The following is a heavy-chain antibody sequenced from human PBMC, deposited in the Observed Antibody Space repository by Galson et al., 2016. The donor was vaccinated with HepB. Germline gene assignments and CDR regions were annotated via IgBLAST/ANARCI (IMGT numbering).Heavy chain of an antibody. CDR1: GYRFSDYA. D-gene: IGHD6-13*01. CDR2: IDAGDVNA. CDR3: ARGFRIAADY. J-gene: IGHJ4*02. Sequence: SVKVSCKASGYRFSDYAMHWMRQAPGQSLEWMGWIDAGDVNAEYSEKFQGRVTISRDTSATTVSMELSSLRTEDTAMYYCARGFRIAADYWGQGTQVTVSS. V-gene: IGHV1-3*01.